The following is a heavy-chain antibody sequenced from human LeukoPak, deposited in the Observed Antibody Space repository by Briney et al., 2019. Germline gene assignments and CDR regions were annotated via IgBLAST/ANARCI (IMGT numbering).Heavy chain of an antibody. V-gene: IGHV3-7*01. J-gene: IGHJ4*02. Sequence: GGSLRLSCAASGFSFSASYMTWVRQAPGKGLECVAYIRPDGSSTYYVDSVKGRFTISRDNAKNSVYLQMNSLRVEDTALYYCSTEPRLLSYWGQGTLVTVSP. CDR2: IRPDGSST. CDR3: STEPRLLSY. D-gene: IGHD3-10*01. CDR1: GFSFSASY.